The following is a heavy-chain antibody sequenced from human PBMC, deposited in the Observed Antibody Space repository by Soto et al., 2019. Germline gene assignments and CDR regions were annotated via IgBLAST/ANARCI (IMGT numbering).Heavy chain of an antibody. CDR3: ASSSSWYSPLYYGMDV. CDR2: IDPSDSYT. Sequence: GESLKISCKGSGYSFTSYWISWLRQMPGKGLEWMGRIDPSDSYTNYSPSFQGHVTISADKSISTAYLQWSSLKASDTAMYYCASSSSWYSPLYYGMDVWGQGTTVTVSS. CDR1: GYSFTSYW. D-gene: IGHD6-13*01. V-gene: IGHV5-10-1*01. J-gene: IGHJ6*02.